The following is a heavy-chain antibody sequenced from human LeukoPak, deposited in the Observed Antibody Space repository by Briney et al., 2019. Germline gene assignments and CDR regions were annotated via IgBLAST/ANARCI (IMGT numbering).Heavy chain of an antibody. Sequence: GGSLRLSCAASGFTFSTYAMSWVRQAPGKGLEWFSTISSSGGSTYSAHSVKGRFTISTDNSKNPPYLQMNSMRAEDTGVYYCAKSNFYYDGSNYYDAFDIWGQGTLVTVSS. J-gene: IGHJ3*02. V-gene: IGHV3-23*01. CDR2: ISSSGGST. D-gene: IGHD3-22*01. CDR1: GFTFSTYA. CDR3: AKSNFYYDGSNYYDAFDI.